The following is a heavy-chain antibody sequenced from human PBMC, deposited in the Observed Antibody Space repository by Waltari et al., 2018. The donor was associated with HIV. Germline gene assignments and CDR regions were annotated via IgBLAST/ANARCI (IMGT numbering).Heavy chain of an antibody. CDR1: GLTFRNNA. V-gene: IGHV3-23*01. Sequence: EVQLLESGGGLVQPGGSLRLSCAASGLTFRNNAMNWVRQAPGKGLEWGSGISGSGTDRYYAGSVKGRFTISRDNSKNNLFLQMNSLRAEDTAVYYCTGGFTHVSDYWGQGTLVTVSS. CDR2: ISGSGTDR. J-gene: IGHJ4*02. CDR3: TGGFTHVSDY. D-gene: IGHD5-12*01.